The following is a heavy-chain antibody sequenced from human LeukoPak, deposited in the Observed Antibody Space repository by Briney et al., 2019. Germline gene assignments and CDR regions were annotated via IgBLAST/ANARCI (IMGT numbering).Heavy chain of an antibody. D-gene: IGHD4-11*01. CDR2: IKQGGSEI. V-gene: IGHV3-7*01. CDR1: GFAFSRFW. J-gene: IGHJ4*02. CDR3: ARDRESESDSEGDY. Sequence: GGSLRLSCSASGFAFSRFWMSWVRQAPGKGLEYVALIKQGGSEIYHMDSVKGRFTISRDDATNSLYLQMNSLRVEDTALYYCARDRESESDSEGDYWGQGTLVTVSS.